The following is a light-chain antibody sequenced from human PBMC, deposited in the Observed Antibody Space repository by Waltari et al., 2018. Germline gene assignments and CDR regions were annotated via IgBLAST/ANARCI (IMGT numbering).Light chain of an antibody. CDR2: GAS. CDR3: QQYNNWPLF. Sequence: EIVMTQSPATLSVSPGGRATLSCRASQSVSSNLAWYQQKPGQAPRLLIYGASTRATGIPARFSGSGSGTEFTLTISSLQSEDFAVYYCQQYNNWPLFFGGGTKVEIK. CDR1: QSVSSN. J-gene: IGKJ4*01. V-gene: IGKV3-15*01.